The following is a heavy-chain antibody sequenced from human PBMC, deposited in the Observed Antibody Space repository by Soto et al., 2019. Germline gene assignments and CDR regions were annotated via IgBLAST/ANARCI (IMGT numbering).Heavy chain of an antibody. CDR2: IDPSDSYT. D-gene: IGHD3-3*01. CDR1: GYSFTSYW. V-gene: IGHV5-10-1*01. Sequence: PGESLKISCKGSGYSFTSYWISWVRQMPGKGLEWMGRIDPSDSYTNYSPSFQGHVTISADKSISTAYLQWSSLKASDTAMYYCARHADYDFWSGYYRQGYYFDYWGQGTLVTVSS. J-gene: IGHJ4*02. CDR3: ARHADYDFWSGYYRQGYYFDY.